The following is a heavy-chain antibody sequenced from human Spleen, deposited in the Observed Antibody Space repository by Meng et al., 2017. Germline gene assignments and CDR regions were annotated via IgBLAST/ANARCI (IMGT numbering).Heavy chain of an antibody. J-gene: IGHJ5*02. CDR3: ARVVPAANPAWFDP. CDR2: INHSGST. CDR1: GGSFSGYY. D-gene: IGHD2-2*01. Sequence: VQLPQGGAGLLKPSEPLSLTCAVYGGSFSGYYWSWIRQPPGKGLEWIGEINHSGSTNYNPSLKSRVTISVDKSKNQFSLKLSSVTAADTAVYYCARVVPAANPAWFDPWGQGTLVTVSS. V-gene: IGHV4-34*01.